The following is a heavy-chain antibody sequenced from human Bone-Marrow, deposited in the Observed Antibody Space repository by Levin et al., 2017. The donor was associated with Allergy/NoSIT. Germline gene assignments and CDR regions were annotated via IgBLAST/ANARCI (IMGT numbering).Heavy chain of an antibody. CDR1: GDSIDNKNYY. CDR3: ARIYSGYDY. J-gene: IGHJ4*02. CDR2: IYYTGST. D-gene: IGHD5-12*01. V-gene: IGHV4-39*01. Sequence: SETLSLTCIVSGDSIDNKNYYWGWIRQPPGMALEWIGNIYYTGSTYYNASLKGRVTISIDTSKNQFSLKLTSVTATDTADYFCARIYSGYDYWGRGTRVTVSS.